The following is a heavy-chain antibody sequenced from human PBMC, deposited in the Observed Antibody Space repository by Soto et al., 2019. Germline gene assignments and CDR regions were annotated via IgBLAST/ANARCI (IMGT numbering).Heavy chain of an antibody. J-gene: IGHJ6*02. V-gene: IGHV3-33*01. D-gene: IGHD1-26*01. CDR3: AREPVGPDYAMDV. Sequence: GGSLRLSCTASGFSFSSYGMHWVRQTPGKGLEWVAVLGFDGGGRYYADSVKGRFTISRDNSKNTLHLQMDSLRVEDSALYYCAREPVGPDYAMDVWGQGTTVTVSS. CDR2: LGFDGGGR. CDR1: GFSFSSYG.